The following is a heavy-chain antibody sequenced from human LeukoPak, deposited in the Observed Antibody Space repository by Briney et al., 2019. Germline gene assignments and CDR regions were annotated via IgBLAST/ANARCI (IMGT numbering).Heavy chain of an antibody. V-gene: IGHV3-9*01. CDR3: ARSPSRRCSSTSCHHAYYHYGMDV. CDR1: GFTFDDYA. D-gene: IGHD2-2*01. Sequence: GGSLRLSCAASGFTFDDYAMHWVRQAPGKGLEWVSGISWNSGSIGYADSVKGRFTISRDNAKNSLYLQMNSLRAEDTAVYYCARSPSRRCSSTSCHHAYYHYGMDVWGQGTTVTVSS. J-gene: IGHJ6*02. CDR2: ISWNSGSI.